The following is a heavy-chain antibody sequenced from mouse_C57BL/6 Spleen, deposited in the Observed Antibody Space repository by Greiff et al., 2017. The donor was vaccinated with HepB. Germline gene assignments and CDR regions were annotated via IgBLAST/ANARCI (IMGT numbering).Heavy chain of an antibody. CDR2: ISNLAYSI. J-gene: IGHJ4*01. Sequence: EVKLMESGGGLVQPGGSLKLSCAASGFTFSDYGMAWVRQAPRKGPEWVAFISNLAYSIYYADTVTGRFTISRENAKNTLYLEMSSLRSEDTAMYYCARRTVVDYAMDYWGQGTSVTVSS. V-gene: IGHV5-15*04. CDR3: ARRTVVDYAMDY. D-gene: IGHD1-1*01. CDR1: GFTFSDYG.